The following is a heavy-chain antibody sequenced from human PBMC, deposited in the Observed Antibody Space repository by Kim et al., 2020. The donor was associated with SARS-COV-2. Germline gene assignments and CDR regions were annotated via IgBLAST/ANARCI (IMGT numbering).Heavy chain of an antibody. CDR1: GFTFSSYA. Sequence: GGSLRLSCAASGFTFSSYAMHWVRQAPGKGLEWVAVISYDGSNKYYADSVKGRFTISRDNSKNTLYLQMNSLRAEDTAVYYCARDLQQLVVDYWGQGALVPVSS. V-gene: IGHV3-30*04. D-gene: IGHD6-13*01. CDR2: ISYDGSNK. CDR3: ARDLQQLVVDY. J-gene: IGHJ4*02.